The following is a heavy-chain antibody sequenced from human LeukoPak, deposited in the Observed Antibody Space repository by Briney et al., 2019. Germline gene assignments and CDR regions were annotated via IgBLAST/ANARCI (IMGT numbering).Heavy chain of an antibody. CDR1: GFPFSTYA. CDR3: TRLALVTTSGAFSDY. V-gene: IGHV3-23*01. J-gene: IGHJ4*02. Sequence: PGGSLRLSCAASGFPFSTYAMSWVRQAPGKGLEWVSVISGSGGDTYYADSVKGRFTISRDNSKNTLFLQMNSLSAEDTAVYYCTRLALVTTSGAFSDYWGQGTLVTVSS. D-gene: IGHD4-17*01. CDR2: ISGSGGDT.